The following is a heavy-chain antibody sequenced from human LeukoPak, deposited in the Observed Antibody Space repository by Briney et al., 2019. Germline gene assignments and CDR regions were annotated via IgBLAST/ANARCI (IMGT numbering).Heavy chain of an antibody. V-gene: IGHV4-39*01. CDR3: ARWRYYDGSGYLE. D-gene: IGHD3-22*01. CDR1: GHSFSRSDSY. Sequence: SETLSLTCSVSGHSFSRSDSYWAWLRQTPATGLEWVEPIYYSRRTYYSPSLNSRLTMSVDPSNNQFSLNLRSVTAAYTAVYYCARWRYYDGSGYLEWGQGTLLSVSS. J-gene: IGHJ1*01. CDR2: IYYSRRT.